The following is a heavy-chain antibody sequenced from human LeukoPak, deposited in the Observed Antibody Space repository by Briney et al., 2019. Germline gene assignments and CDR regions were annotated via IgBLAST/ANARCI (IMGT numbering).Heavy chain of an antibody. CDR3: ARGWWDFDY. Sequence: SETLSLTCTVSGGSISSGSYYWSWIRQPAGKGLEWIGRIYTSGSTNYNPSLKSRVTISVDTSKNQFSLKLSSVTAADTAVYYCARGWWDFDYWGQGTLVTVSS. D-gene: IGHD2-15*01. J-gene: IGHJ4*02. V-gene: IGHV4-61*02. CDR1: GGSISSGSYY. CDR2: IYTSGST.